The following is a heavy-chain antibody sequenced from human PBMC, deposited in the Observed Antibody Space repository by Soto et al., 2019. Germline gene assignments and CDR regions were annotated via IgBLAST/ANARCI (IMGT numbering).Heavy chain of an antibody. CDR2: ISYDGSNK. D-gene: IGHD2-2*01. Sequence: QVQLVESGGGVVQPGRSLRLSCAASGFTFSSYAMHWVHQAPGKGLEWVAVISYDGSNKYYADSVKGRFTISRDNSKNTLYLQMNSLRAEDTAVYYCARDRGAAASHSGIDIWGQGTMVTVSS. CDR3: ARDRGAAASHSGIDI. J-gene: IGHJ3*02. V-gene: IGHV3-30-3*01. CDR1: GFTFSSYA.